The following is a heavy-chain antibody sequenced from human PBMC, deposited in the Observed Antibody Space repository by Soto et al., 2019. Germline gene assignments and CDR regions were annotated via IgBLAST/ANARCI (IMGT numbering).Heavy chain of an antibody. Sequence: ASVKVSCKASGYTFTSYGISWVRQAPGRGLEWMGWISAYNGNTNYAQKLQGRVTMTTDTSTSTAYMELRSLRSDDTAVYYCARVVDYYGSGSYLYGWFDPWGQGTLVTVSS. J-gene: IGHJ5*02. CDR3: ARVVDYYGSGSYLYGWFDP. CDR2: ISAYNGNT. CDR1: GYTFTSYG. V-gene: IGHV1-18*04. D-gene: IGHD3-10*01.